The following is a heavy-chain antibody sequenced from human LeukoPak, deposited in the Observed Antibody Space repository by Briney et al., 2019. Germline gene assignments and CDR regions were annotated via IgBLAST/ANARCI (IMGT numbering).Heavy chain of an antibody. Sequence: PGGSLRLSCAASGLTFSDYSMNWVRQAPGKGLEWVSSISPTSSSICYADAVKGRFTISRDNARSSLFLQVNSLTAEDTAVYHCVRLRRNSDKSDYYYFYDYWGQGILVTVSS. CDR2: ISPTSSSI. D-gene: IGHD3-22*01. J-gene: IGHJ4*02. V-gene: IGHV3-21*06. CDR1: GLTFSDYS. CDR3: VRLRRNSDKSDYYYFYDY.